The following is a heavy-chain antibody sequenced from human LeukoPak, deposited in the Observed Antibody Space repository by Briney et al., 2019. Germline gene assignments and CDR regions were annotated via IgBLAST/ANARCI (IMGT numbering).Heavy chain of an antibody. CDR2: IYYSGST. CDR3: ARHAYYYDSSGYPSSDY. J-gene: IGHJ4*02. Sequence: SETLSLTCTVSGGSISMSSYYWGWIRQPPGKGLEWIGSIYYSGSTYYNPSLKSRVTISVDTSKNQFSLKLSSVTAADTAVYYCARHAYYYDSSGYPSSDYWGQGTLVTVSS. CDR1: GGSISMSSYY. V-gene: IGHV4-39*01. D-gene: IGHD3-22*01.